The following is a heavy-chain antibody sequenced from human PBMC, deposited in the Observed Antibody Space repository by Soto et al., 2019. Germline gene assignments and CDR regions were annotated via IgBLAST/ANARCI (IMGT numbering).Heavy chain of an antibody. Sequence: QVQLQESGPGLVRPSQTLSLICTVSGGSINSGDSYWNLVRRHPETGLEWIGNINYRGSTFYNPSRKSRNILSGDTSKNRCAPKLSYVKAADTAVYYCAREARGVAPYWGQGNLGTVSS. CDR1: GGSINSGDSY. CDR3: AREARGVAPY. CDR2: INYRGST. D-gene: IGHD2-15*01. J-gene: IGHJ4*02. V-gene: IGHV4-31*03.